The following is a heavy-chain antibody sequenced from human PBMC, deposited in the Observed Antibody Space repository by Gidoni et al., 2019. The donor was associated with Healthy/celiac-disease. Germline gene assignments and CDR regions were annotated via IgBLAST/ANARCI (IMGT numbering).Heavy chain of an antibody. Sequence: QVQLQQSGPGLVKPSQTLSLTCAISGDSVSSNSAAWNWIRQSPSRGLEWLGRTYYRSKWYNDYAVSVKSRITINPDTSKNQFSLQLNSVTPEDTAVYYCARAPVKQQLEPYYYYYGMDVWGQGTTVTVSS. J-gene: IGHJ6*02. CDR1: GDSVSSNSAA. CDR3: ARAPVKQQLEPYYYYYGMDV. D-gene: IGHD6-13*01. CDR2: TYYRSKWYN. V-gene: IGHV6-1*01.